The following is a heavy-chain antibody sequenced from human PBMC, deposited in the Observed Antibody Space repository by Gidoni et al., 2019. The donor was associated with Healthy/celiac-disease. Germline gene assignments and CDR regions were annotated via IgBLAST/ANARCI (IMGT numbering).Heavy chain of an antibody. CDR3: ARMPIESYYDILTGYYGYYYYGMDV. CDR2: ISAYNCNT. V-gene: IGHV1-18*01. CDR1: GYTFTSYG. J-gene: IGHJ6*02. Sequence: QVQLVQSGAEVKKPGASVKVSCKASGYTFTSYGISWVRQATGQGLEWMGWISAYNCNTNYAQKLQGRVTMTTDTSTSTAYMELRSLRSDDTAVYYCARMPIESYYDILTGYYGYYYYGMDVWGQGTTVTVSS. D-gene: IGHD3-9*01.